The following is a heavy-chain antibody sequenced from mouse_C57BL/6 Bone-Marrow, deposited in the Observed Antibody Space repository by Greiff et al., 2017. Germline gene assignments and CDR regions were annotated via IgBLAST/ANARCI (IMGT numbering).Heavy chain of an antibody. Sequence: VQLQQSGAELVKPGASVKLSCTASGFNIKDYYMHWVKQRTEQGLEWIGWIDPENGDTEYASKFQGKATITADTSSNTAYLQLSSLTSEDTAVYYCTTPVVADFDYWGQGTTLTVSS. V-gene: IGHV14-4*01. CDR2: IDPENGDT. CDR3: TTPVVADFDY. D-gene: IGHD1-1*01. CDR1: GFNIKDYY. J-gene: IGHJ2*01.